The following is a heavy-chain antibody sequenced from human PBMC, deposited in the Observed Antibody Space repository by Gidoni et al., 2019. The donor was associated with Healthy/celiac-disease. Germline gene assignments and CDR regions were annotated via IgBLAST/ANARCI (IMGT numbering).Heavy chain of an antibody. V-gene: IGHV1-8*01. D-gene: IGHD6-19*01. J-gene: IGHJ3*02. CDR3: ARGGAIAVAPSDAFDI. CDR1: GYTFTSYD. CDR2: MNPNSGNT. Sequence: QVQLVQSGAEVKKPGASVKVSCKASGYTFTSYDINWVRQATGQALEWMGWMNPNSGNTGYAQKFQGRVTMTSNTSISTAYMELSSLRSEDTAVYYCARGGAIAVAPSDAFDIWGQGTMVTVSS.